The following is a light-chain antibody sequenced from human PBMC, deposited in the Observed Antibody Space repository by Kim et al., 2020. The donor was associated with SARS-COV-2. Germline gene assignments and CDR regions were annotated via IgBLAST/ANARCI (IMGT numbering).Light chain of an antibody. CDR3: QQYGSSRRT. V-gene: IGKV3-20*01. CDR1: QTVSSNY. Sequence: EIVLTQSPGTLSLSPGERATLSCRASQTVSSNYLAWYQQKPGQAPRLLISDASSRATGIPDRFSGSGSGTDFTLTISRLEPEDFAVYYCQQYGSSRRTFGQGTKVDIK. J-gene: IGKJ1*01. CDR2: DAS.